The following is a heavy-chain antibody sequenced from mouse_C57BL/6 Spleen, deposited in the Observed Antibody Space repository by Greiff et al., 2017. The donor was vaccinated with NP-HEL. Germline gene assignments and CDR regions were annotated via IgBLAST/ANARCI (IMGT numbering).Heavy chain of an antibody. J-gene: IGHJ4*01. CDR2: INPGSGGT. V-gene: IGHV1-54*01. D-gene: IGHD1-1*02. Sequence: QVQLKQSGAELVRPGTSVKVSCKASGYAFTNYLIEWVKQRPGQGLEWIGVINPGSGGTNYNEKFKGKATLTADKSSSTAYMQLSSLTSEDSAVYFCARGGHYRTTDDYYAMDYWGQGTSVTVSS. CDR3: ARGGHYRTTDDYYAMDY. CDR1: GYAFTNYL.